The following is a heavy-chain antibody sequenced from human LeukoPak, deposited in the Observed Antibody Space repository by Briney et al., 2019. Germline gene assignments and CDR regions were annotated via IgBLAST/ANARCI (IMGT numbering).Heavy chain of an antibody. J-gene: IGHJ4*02. CDR2: ICHSGNT. V-gene: IGHV4-30-2*01. D-gene: IGHD3-10*01. Sequence: ESSQTLSLTCAVSGGSISSGDYSWSWIRQPPGKGLEWIGYICHSGNTYYNPSLKSRVTISVDRSKNQFSLKLSSVTAADTAVYYCARVSWFGELTPYFDYWGQGTLVTVSS. CDR1: GGSISSGDYS. CDR3: ARVSWFGELTPYFDY.